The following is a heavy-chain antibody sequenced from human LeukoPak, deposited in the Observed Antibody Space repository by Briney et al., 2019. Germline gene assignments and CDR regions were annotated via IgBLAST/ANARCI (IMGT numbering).Heavy chain of an antibody. J-gene: IGHJ4*02. CDR1: GYTFTSYY. CDR2: INPSGGST. Sequence: GASVTVSCKASGYTFTSYYMHWVRQAPGQGLEWMGIINPSGGSTSYAQKFQGRVTMTRDTSTSTVYMELSSLRAEDTAVYYCARTVDSSSWPWPFDYWGQGTLVTVSS. D-gene: IGHD6-13*01. CDR3: ARTVDSSSWPWPFDY. V-gene: IGHV1-46*01.